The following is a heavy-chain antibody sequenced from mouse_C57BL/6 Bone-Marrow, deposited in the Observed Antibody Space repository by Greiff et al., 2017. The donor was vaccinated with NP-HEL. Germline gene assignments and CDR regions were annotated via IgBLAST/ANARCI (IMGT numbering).Heavy chain of an antibody. D-gene: IGHD3-2*02. Sequence: VQLKESGAELVRPGASVKLSCTASGFNIKDDYMHWVKQRPEQGLEWIGWIDPENGDTEYASKFQGKATITADTSSNTAYLQLSSLTSEDTAVYYCTTGVDSSGYVNYYAMDYWGQGTSVTVSS. CDR2: IDPENGDT. J-gene: IGHJ4*01. V-gene: IGHV14-4*01. CDR1: GFNIKDDY. CDR3: TTGVDSSGYVNYYAMDY.